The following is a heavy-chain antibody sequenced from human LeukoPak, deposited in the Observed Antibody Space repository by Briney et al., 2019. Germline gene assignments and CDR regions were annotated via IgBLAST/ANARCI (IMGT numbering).Heavy chain of an antibody. CDR1: GFTFSSYA. CDR3: ANSPLGPYDFWSGYSILFDY. D-gene: IGHD3-3*01. Sequence: GGSLRLPCAASGFTFSSYAMSWVRQAPGKGLEWVSAISGSGGSTYYADSVKGRFTISRDNSKSTLYLQMNSLRAEDTAVYYCANSPLGPYDFWSGYSILFDYWGQGTLVTVSS. V-gene: IGHV3-23*01. J-gene: IGHJ4*02. CDR2: ISGSGGST.